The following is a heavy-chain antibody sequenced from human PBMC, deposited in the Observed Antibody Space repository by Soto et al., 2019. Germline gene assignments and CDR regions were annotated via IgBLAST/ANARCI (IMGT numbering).Heavy chain of an antibody. Sequence: QVQLQESGPGLVKPSQTLSLTCTVSGGSISSGGYYWSWIRQHPGKGLERIGYIYYSGSTYYNPSLKSRVTRSVDTSKNQFSLKLSSVTAADTAVYYCAREYGSGSYRFDYWGQGTLVTVSS. CDR3: AREYGSGSYRFDY. V-gene: IGHV4-31*03. J-gene: IGHJ4*02. CDR2: IYYSGST. CDR1: GGSISSGGYY. D-gene: IGHD3-10*01.